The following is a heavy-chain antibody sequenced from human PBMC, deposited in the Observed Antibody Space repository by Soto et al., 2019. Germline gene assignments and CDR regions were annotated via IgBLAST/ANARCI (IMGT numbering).Heavy chain of an antibody. Sequence: QVQLQESGPGLVKPSQTLSLTCTVSGGSISSGGYYWSWIRQHPGKGLEWIGYIYYSGGTYYNPSLKSRVTISVDTSKSQFSLKLSSVTAADTAVYYCARDRAIFGVVEGYMDVWGKGTTVTVSS. CDR1: GGSISSGGYY. CDR2: IYYSGGT. D-gene: IGHD3-3*01. V-gene: IGHV4-31*03. CDR3: ARDRAIFGVVEGYMDV. J-gene: IGHJ6*03.